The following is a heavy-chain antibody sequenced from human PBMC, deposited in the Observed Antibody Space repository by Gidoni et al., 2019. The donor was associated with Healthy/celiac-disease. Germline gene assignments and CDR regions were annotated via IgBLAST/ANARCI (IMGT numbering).Heavy chain of an antibody. D-gene: IGHD1-26*01. V-gene: IGHV4-39*01. J-gene: IGHJ4*02. CDR2: IYYSGST. Sequence: DGLEWIGSIYYSGSTYYNPSLKSRVTISVDTSKNQFSLKLSSVTAADTAVYYCARLLGGIVGATTFDYWGQGTLVTVSS. CDR3: ARLLGGIVGATTFDY.